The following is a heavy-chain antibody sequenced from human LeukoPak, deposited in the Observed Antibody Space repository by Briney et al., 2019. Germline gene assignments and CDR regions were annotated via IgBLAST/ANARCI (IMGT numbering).Heavy chain of an antibody. D-gene: IGHD3-10*01. V-gene: IGHV3-30*14. Sequence: GGSLRLSCATSGFIFNNYDPHWVRQAPGKGLEWLATISRDGKRQFYADSVKGRFTISRDNSKNTLFLQMNTLRAEDTAVYYCAREVNYGFDCWGQGALVTVSS. CDR3: AREVNYGFDC. CDR1: GFIFNNYD. CDR2: ISRDGKRQ. J-gene: IGHJ5*01.